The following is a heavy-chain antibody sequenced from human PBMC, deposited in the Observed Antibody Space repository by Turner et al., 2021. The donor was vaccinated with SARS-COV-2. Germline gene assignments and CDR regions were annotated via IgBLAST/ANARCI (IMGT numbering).Heavy chain of an antibody. V-gene: IGHV1-24*01. CDR3: ATHYDIVNPYYAPRGYSGMDV. Sequence: QVQLVQSGAEVKKPGASVTVSCKVSGYTLTELSMHWVRQAPGKGLEWMGGFEPEDGKTIYAKNLQGRVTMTEDTSTDTAYMELRSLRSEDTAVYYCATHYDIVNPYYAPRGYSGMDVWGQGTAVTVSS. CDR1: GYTLTELS. J-gene: IGHJ6*02. D-gene: IGHD3-9*01. CDR2: FEPEDGKT.